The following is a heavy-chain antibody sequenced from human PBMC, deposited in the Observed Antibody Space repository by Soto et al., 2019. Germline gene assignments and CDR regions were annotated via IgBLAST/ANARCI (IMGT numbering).Heavy chain of an antibody. Sequence: QVQLVQSGAEVKKPGSSVKVSCKASGGTFSSYAISWVRQAPGQGLEWMGGITPIFGTANYAQKFQGRGTITADESTSTAYMELSSLRSEDTAVYYCARVKRPWELPDYWGQGTLVTVSS. CDR3: ARVKRPWELPDY. D-gene: IGHD1-26*01. V-gene: IGHV1-69*01. CDR1: GGTFSSYA. J-gene: IGHJ4*02. CDR2: ITPIFGTA.